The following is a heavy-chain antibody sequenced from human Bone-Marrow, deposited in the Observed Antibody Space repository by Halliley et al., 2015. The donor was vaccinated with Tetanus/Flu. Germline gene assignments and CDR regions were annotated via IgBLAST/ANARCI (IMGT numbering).Heavy chain of an antibody. Sequence: QLVQSGAEVKKPGASVKVSCKASGYTFTDYRIHWVRQAPGQGLEWMGWISGYIGNTKYEEKFQGRLTMTTDTSTSTAYMELRSLRPDVTAVYYCARNDTTGFEYWGLGTLVTVSS. CDR1: GYTFTDYR. V-gene: IGHV1-18*04. D-gene: IGHD1-1*01. CDR2: ISGYIGNT. J-gene: IGHJ4*02. CDR3: ARNDTTGFEY.